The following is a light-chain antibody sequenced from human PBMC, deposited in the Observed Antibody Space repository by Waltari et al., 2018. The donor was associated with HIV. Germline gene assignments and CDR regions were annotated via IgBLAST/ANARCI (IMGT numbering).Light chain of an antibody. J-gene: IGKJ2*01. CDR2: DAS. CDR1: QGIGFW. Sequence: QGIGFWLAWYRQRPGEAPSLLISDASTSGSGVPSRFSGSGSGTNFALTISSLQSEDIATYFCQQSYSFPITFGPGT. CDR3: QQSYSFPIT. V-gene: IGKV1-12*01.